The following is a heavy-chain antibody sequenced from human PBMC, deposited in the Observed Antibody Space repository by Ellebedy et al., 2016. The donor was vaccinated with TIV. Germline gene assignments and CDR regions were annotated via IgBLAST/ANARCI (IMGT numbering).Heavy chain of an antibody. D-gene: IGHD3-10*01. CDR3: ARELLESLQFDY. Sequence: GESLKISXAASGFTFSSYWMHWVRQVPGKGLVWVSRINSDGSTTYYADSVKGRFTISRDNAKNTLYLQMNSLRAEDTAIYYCARELLESLQFDYWGQGTLVTVSS. CDR1: GFTFSSYW. CDR2: INSDGSTT. V-gene: IGHV3-74*01. J-gene: IGHJ4*02.